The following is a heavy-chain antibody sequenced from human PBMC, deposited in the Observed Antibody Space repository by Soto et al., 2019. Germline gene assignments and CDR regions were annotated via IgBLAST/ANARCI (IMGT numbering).Heavy chain of an antibody. CDR1: GVTFSSYA. CDR2: IIPIFGTA. CDR3: ARESGSITMVRGVIRSFDP. V-gene: IGHV1-69*01. D-gene: IGHD3-10*01. J-gene: IGHJ5*02. Sequence: QVQLVQSGAEVKKPGFSVKVSCKASGVTFSSYAISWVRQAPGQGLEWMGGIIPIFGTANYAQKFQGRVTITADESTSTAYMELSSLRSEDTAVYYCARESGSITMVRGVIRSFDPWGQGTLVTVSS.